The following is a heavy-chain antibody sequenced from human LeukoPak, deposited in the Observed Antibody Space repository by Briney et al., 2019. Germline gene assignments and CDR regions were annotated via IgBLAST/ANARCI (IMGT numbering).Heavy chain of an antibody. J-gene: IGHJ3*02. Sequence: ASVKVSCKASGYTFTSYGISWERQAPGQGLEWMGWISAYNGNTNYAQKLQGRVTMTTDTSTSTAYMELRSLRSDDTAVYYCARDHRGWDAFDIWGQGTMVTVSS. CDR2: ISAYNGNT. V-gene: IGHV1-18*01. CDR1: GYTFTSYG. D-gene: IGHD6-19*01. CDR3: ARDHRGWDAFDI.